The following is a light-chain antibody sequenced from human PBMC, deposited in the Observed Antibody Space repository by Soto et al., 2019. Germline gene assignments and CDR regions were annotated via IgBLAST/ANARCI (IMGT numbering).Light chain of an antibody. Sequence: DIRLTQSPSFLSAAVGDRVTITCRASQGIGSYFAWYQLKPGNAPKLLIYDVSTLQSGVASRFSGSGSGTEFTLTISSLQPEDFATYFCQQFDSYPLTFGGGTKVEIK. CDR2: DVS. CDR1: QGIGSY. V-gene: IGKV1-9*01. J-gene: IGKJ4*01. CDR3: QQFDSYPLT.